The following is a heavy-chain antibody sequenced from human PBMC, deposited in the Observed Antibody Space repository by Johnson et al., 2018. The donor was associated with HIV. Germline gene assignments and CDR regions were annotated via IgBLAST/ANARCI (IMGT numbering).Heavy chain of an antibody. J-gene: IGHJ3*02. CDR2: ISSDGGST. V-gene: IGHV3-64*01. Sequence: EQLVESGGGLVQPGGSLRLSCAASGFTFSSYAMHWVRQAPGKGLEYVSAISSDGGSTYYTNSVKGRFTISRDNSKNTLYLQMNSLRAEDTALYYCASQRWKQGDAFDIWGQGTMVTVSS. CDR3: ASQRWKQGDAFDI. D-gene: IGHD4-23*01. CDR1: GFTFSSYA.